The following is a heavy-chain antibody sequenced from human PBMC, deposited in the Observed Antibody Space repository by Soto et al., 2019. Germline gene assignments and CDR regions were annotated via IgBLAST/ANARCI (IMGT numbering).Heavy chain of an antibody. CDR1: GFTFSSYG. J-gene: IGHJ6*02. CDR3: AKDRTYLGSSPYYYGMDV. D-gene: IGHD6-6*01. Sequence: GGSLRLSCAASGFTFSSYGMHWVRQAPGKGLEWVAVISYDGSNKYYADSGKGRFTMSRDNSKNTLYLQMNSLRAEDTAVYYCAKDRTYLGSSPYYYGMDVWGQGTTVTVSS. V-gene: IGHV3-30*18. CDR2: ISYDGSNK.